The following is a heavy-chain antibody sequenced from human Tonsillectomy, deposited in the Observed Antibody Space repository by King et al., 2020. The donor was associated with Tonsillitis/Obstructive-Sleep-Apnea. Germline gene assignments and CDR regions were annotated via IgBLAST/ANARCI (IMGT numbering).Heavy chain of an antibody. Sequence: VQLVESGGVLVQPGGSLRLSCAASGFTFSSYEMNWVRQAPGKGLEWVSCIGSGVTTIYYADSVKGRFTISREHAKNSLYLQMNSLRAEDTAVYYCARERSAFYGMDVWGRGTTVTVSS. J-gene: IGHJ6*02. V-gene: IGHV3-48*03. CDR1: GFTFSSYE. CDR3: ARERSAFYGMDV. CDR2: IGSGVTTI. D-gene: IGHD2-15*01.